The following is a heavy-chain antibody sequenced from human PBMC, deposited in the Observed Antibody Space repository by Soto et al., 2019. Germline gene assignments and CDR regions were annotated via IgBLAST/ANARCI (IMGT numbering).Heavy chain of an antibody. CDR1: GDSITNFY. J-gene: IGHJ3*02. CDR2: VHDSGST. Sequence: PSETLSLTCTVSGDSITNFYWTWIRQPPGKGLKWIGYVHDSGSTNSDPSLRSRVTMSLDTSNNQFSLRLSSVTAADTAVYYCASSVTRPMGAFDIWGQGTMVTVSS. D-gene: IGHD4-17*01. CDR3: ASSVTRPMGAFDI. V-gene: IGHV4-59*01.